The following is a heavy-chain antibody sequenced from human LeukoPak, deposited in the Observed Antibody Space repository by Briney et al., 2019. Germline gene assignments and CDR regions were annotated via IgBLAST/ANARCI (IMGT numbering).Heavy chain of an antibody. Sequence: GGSLRLSCAASGFPFSSYWMAWVRQAPGKGLEWVATITLDGSDSYYVDSVRGRFTVSRDNAKNSLYLQMNSLRAEDTAVFYCTTENWYVFENWGQGSLVTVSS. V-gene: IGHV3-7*04. D-gene: IGHD1-1*01. CDR3: TTENWYVFEN. J-gene: IGHJ4*02. CDR1: GFPFSSYW. CDR2: ITLDGSDS.